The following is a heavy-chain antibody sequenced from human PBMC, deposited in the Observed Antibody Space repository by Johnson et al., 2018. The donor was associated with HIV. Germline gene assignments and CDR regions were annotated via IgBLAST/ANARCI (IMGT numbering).Heavy chain of an antibody. CDR3: ARDRFPYYDFWSGYYRGAFDI. V-gene: IGHV3-30-3*01. CDR2: ISYDGSNN. D-gene: IGHD3-3*01. CDR1: GFTVSSNY. Sequence: QVQLVESEGGLIQPGGSLRLSCAASGFTVSSNYMSWVRQAPGKGLEWVAVISYDGSNNYYADSVKGRFTISRDNSKNTLYLQMNSLRAEDTAVYYCARDRFPYYDFWSGYYRGAFDIWGQGTLVTLSS. J-gene: IGHJ3*02.